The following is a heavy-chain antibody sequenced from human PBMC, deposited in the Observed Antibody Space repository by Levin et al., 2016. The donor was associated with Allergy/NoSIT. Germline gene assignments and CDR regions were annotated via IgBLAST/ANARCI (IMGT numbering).Heavy chain of an antibody. CDR2: IYYSGST. Sequence: WIRQPPGKGLEWIGYIYYSGSTNYNPSLKSRVTISVDTSKNQFSLKLSSVTAADTAVYYCARGNIEMATIGDYWGQGTLVTVSS. D-gene: IGHD5-24*01. CDR3: ARGNIEMATIGDY. J-gene: IGHJ4*02. V-gene: IGHV4-59*01.